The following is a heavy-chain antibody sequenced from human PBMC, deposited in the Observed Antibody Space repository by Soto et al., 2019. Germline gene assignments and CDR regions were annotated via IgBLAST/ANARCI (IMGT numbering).Heavy chain of an antibody. CDR2: IIPIFGTA. CDR1: GGTFSSYA. Sequence: SVKVSCKASGGTFSSYAISWVRQAPGQGLEWMGGIIPIFGTANYAQKFQGRVTITADESTSTAYMELSSLRSEDTAVYYCARSVVVVAQNWFDPWGQGALVTVSS. CDR3: ARSVVVVAQNWFDP. D-gene: IGHD2-15*01. J-gene: IGHJ5*02. V-gene: IGHV1-69*13.